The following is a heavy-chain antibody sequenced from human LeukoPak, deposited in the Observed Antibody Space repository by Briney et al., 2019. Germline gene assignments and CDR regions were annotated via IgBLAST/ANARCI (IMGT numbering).Heavy chain of an antibody. CDR3: ARRCSSTSCYRINWFDP. D-gene: IGHD2-2*02. Sequence: SETLSLTCAVYGGSFSGYYWSWIRQPPGKGLEWIGEINHSGSTNYSPSLKSRVTISVDTSKNQFSLKLSSVTAADTAVYYCARRCSSTSCYRINWFDPWGQGTLVTVSS. CDR1: GGSFSGYY. CDR2: INHSGST. V-gene: IGHV4-34*01. J-gene: IGHJ5*02.